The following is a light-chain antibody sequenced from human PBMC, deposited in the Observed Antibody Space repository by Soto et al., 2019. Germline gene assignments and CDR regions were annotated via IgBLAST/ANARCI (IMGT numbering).Light chain of an antibody. J-gene: IGLJ3*02. CDR3: SSYATSSTLVR. Sequence: QSALTQPASVSGSPGQSITISCTGTSSDVGGSNHVSWYQQHPGKAPKLMIFDVNSRPSGVSNRFSGSKSGNMASLSISGLQAEDEAEYYCSSYATSSTLVRFGGGTKVTVL. V-gene: IGLV2-14*01. CDR1: SSDVGGSNH. CDR2: DVN.